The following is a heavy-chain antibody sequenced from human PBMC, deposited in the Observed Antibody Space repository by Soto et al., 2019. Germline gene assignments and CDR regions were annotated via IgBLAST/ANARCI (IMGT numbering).Heavy chain of an antibody. J-gene: IGHJ3*01. CDR1: GASISSSY. Sequence: PSEPLSLTCTVSGASISSSYWNWIRQSPGKRLEWIGYIHYSGSTKYNPSLDSRVTISVDTSKNQFSLKLSSVTAADTAVYYCVRGYYDGRGFSNTFDLWGQGTMVTVSS. D-gene: IGHD3-16*01. CDR3: VRGYYDGRGFSNTFDL. CDR2: IHYSGST. V-gene: IGHV4-59*01.